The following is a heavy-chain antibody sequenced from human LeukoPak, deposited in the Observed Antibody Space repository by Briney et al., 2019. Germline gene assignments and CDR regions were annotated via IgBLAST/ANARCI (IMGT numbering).Heavy chain of an antibody. V-gene: IGHV3-30-3*01. J-gene: IGHJ3*02. D-gene: IGHD2-21*01. Sequence: PGRSLRLSCVASGFTFSSYAMHWVRQAPGKGLEWVAVISYDGSNKYYADSVKGRFTISRDNSKNTLYLQMNSLRAEDTSVYFCARLSYWVFEIWGQGTMVTVSS. CDR1: GFTFSSYA. CDR3: ARLSYWVFEI. CDR2: ISYDGSNK.